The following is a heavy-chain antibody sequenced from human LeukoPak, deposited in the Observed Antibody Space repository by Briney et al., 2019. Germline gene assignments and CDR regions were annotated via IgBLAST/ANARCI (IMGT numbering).Heavy chain of an antibody. V-gene: IGHV3-9*01. Sequence: SLRLACAGSGFTFGDYGMHWVRQVPGKGLEWVSGISWNSGSISYADSVKGRFTISRDNAKHSLYLQMNSLRAADTAVYYCARIVVVIAIFDYWGQGTLVTVSS. D-gene: IGHD2-21*01. CDR3: ARIVVVIAIFDY. J-gene: IGHJ4*02. CDR2: ISWNSGSI. CDR1: GFTFGDYG.